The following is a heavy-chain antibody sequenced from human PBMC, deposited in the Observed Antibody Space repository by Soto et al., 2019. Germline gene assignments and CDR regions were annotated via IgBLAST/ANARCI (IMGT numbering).Heavy chain of an antibody. J-gene: IGHJ6*02. CDR3: AKAKWFGENLYYYGMDV. CDR2: IYYTGST. Sequence: PSETLSLTCTVSGGSINSYYWSWIRQPPGKGLEYIGHIYYTGSTNYIPSLKSRLTISVDTSKNQFSLKLSSVTAADTAVYYCAKAKWFGENLYYYGMDVWGQGTTVTVSS. V-gene: IGHV4-59*12. CDR1: GGSINSYY. D-gene: IGHD3-10*01.